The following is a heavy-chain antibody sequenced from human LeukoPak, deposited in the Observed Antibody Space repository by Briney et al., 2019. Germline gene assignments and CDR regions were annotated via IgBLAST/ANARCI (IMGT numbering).Heavy chain of an antibody. Sequence: GGSLRLSCAASGISFSTAWMSWFRQAPGKGLEWVGRIKSKIGGATADYAAPVKDRFTISRDDSKNTLYLQMNSLKTEDTAVYYCATDRAWFDPWGQGTLVTVSS. V-gene: IGHV3-15*01. CDR3: ATDRAWFDP. J-gene: IGHJ5*02. CDR2: IKSKIGGATA. D-gene: IGHD3-10*01. CDR1: GISFSTAW.